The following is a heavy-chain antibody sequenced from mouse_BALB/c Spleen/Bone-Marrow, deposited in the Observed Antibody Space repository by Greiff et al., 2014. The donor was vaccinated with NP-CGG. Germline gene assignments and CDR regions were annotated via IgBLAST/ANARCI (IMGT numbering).Heavy chain of an antibody. CDR3: ARQYGNFGVMDY. CDR1: GFTFSKYG. CDR2: ISSGGSYT. D-gene: IGHD2-1*01. J-gene: IGHJ4*01. V-gene: IGHV5-6*01. Sequence: EVQRVESGGDLVKPGGSLKPSCAASGFTFSKYGMSWVRQTPDKRLEWVANISSGGSYTYYPDSVKGRFTISRDNAKNTLYLQMSSLKSEDTAMYYCARQYGNFGVMDYWGQGTSVTVSS.